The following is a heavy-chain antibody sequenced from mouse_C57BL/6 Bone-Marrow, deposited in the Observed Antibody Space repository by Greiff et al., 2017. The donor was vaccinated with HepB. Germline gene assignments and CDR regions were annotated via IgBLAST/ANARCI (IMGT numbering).Heavy chain of an antibody. V-gene: IGHV1-26*01. Sequence: EVQLQQSGPELVKPGASVKISCKASGYTFTDYYMNWVKQSHGKSLEWIGDINPNNGGTSYNQKFKGKATLTVDKSSSTAYMELRSLTSEDSAVYYCAREGNAYYFDYWAKAPLSQSPQ. CDR3: AREGNAYYFDY. CDR2: INPNNGGT. J-gene: IGHJ2*01. CDR1: GYTFTDYY.